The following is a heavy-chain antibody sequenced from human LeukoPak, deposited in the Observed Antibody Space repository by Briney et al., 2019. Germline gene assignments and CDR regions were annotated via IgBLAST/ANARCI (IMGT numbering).Heavy chain of an antibody. V-gene: IGHV4-59*13. Sequence: SETLSLTCTVSGGSISSYYWSWIRQPPGKGLEWIGYIYYSGNTNDNPSLKSRVTISIDTSKNQFSLKMSSVAAADTAVYYCARVGSGCFDYWGQGTLVTVSS. CDR1: GGSISSYY. J-gene: IGHJ4*02. D-gene: IGHD6-19*01. CDR2: IYYSGNT. CDR3: ARVGSGCFDY.